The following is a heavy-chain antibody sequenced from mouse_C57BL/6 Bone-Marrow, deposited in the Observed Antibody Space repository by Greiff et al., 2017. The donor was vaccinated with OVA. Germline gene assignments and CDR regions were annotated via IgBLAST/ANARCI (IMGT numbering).Heavy chain of an antibody. J-gene: IGHJ2*01. CDR2: INPYNGGT. CDR1: GYTFTDYY. D-gene: IGHD2-5*01. CDR3: ARWWSNYGDYFDY. Sequence: EVQLQQSGPVLVKPGASVKMSCKASGYTFTDYYMNWVKQSHGKSLEWIGVINPYNGGTSYNQKFKGKATLTVDKSSSTAYMELNSLTSEDSAVYYCARWWSNYGDYFDYWGQGTTLTVSS. V-gene: IGHV1-19*01.